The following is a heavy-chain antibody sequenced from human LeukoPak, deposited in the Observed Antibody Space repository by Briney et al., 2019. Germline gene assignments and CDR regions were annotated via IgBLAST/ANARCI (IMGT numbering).Heavy chain of an antibody. CDR3: ARVGARYCSSTSCSPDAFDI. V-gene: IGHV4-59*01. CDR2: IYYSGGT. D-gene: IGHD2-2*01. J-gene: IGHJ3*02. Sequence: SETLSLTCTVSGGSISSYYWSWIRQPPGKGLEWIGYIYYSGGTNYNPSLTSRVTISVDTSKNQFSLKLSSVTAADTAVYYCARVGARYCSSTSCSPDAFDIWGQGTMVTVSS. CDR1: GGSISSYY.